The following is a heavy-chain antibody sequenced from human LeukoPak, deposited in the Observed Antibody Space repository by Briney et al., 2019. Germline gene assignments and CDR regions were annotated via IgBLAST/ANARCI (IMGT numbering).Heavy chain of an antibody. Sequence: GSLRLSCAANGFTFEDYSMQWVRQAPGKGLELVSLIRWGGDRTYYADSVKGRFTISRDNSKNSLYVQMNSLRTEDTALYFCAKGAGLVVPAAVKDNLDTAMEPLDYWGQGTLVTVSS. V-gene: IGHV3-43D*03. J-gene: IGHJ4*02. D-gene: IGHD2-2*01. CDR1: GFTFEDYS. CDR3: AKGAGLVVPAAVKDNLDTAMEPLDY. CDR2: IRWGGDRT.